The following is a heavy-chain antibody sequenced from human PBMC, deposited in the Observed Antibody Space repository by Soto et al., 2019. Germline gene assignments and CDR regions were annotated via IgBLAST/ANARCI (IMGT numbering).Heavy chain of an antibody. CDR3: ARADRNMVTAYSLDV. J-gene: IGHJ6*02. CDR1: VDSITTYY. V-gene: IGHV4-4*07. CDR2: IDTSGST. D-gene: IGHD2-21*02. Sequence: SENLSLTCTVSVDSITTYYLSWSRQRAGKGLEWIVRIDTSGSTNFNPSLKSRLTISLDTSKKQFSLKLSSVTDADTAAYYCARADRNMVTAYSLDVSGQGTTVTVSS.